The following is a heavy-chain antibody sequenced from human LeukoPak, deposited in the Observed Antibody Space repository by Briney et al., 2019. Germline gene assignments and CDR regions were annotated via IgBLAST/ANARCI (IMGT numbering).Heavy chain of an antibody. V-gene: IGHV3-48*03. CDR3: AGGHSSGYYPIDY. CDR2: ISSSGSTI. J-gene: IGHJ4*02. Sequence: PGGSLRLSCAASGFTFSSYEMNWVRQAPGKGLEWVSYISSSGSTIYYAESAKGRFTISRDNAKNSLYLQMNSLRAEDTAVYYCAGGHSSGYYPIDYWGQGTLVTVSS. CDR1: GFTFSSYE. D-gene: IGHD3-22*01.